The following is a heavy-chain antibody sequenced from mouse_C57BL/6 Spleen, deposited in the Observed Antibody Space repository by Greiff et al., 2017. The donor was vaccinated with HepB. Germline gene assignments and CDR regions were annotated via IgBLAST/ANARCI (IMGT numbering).Heavy chain of an antibody. D-gene: IGHD2-4*01. J-gene: IGHJ4*01. V-gene: IGHV5-17*01. CDR2: ISSGSSTI. CDR3: ATYDYDASMDY. CDR1: GFTFSDYG. Sequence: DVKLVESGGGLVKPGGSLKLSCAASGFTFSDYGMHWVRQAPEKGLEWVAYISSGSSTIYYADTVKGRFTISRDNAKNTLFLQMTSLRSEDTAMYYCATYDYDASMDYWGQGTSVTVSS.